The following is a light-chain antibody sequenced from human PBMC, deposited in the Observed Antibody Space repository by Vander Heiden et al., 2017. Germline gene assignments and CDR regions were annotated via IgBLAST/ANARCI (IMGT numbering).Light chain of an antibody. V-gene: IGKV1-27*01. Sequence: DMQMNTSPSSLSASVGDRVTITCRASRVSSNYLAWYQQKPGKVPKLLIYAASTMQSGVPSQFSGSGSGTDFTLTISSLQPEDFAAYYCQQDGSAPRTFGQGTKVEIK. J-gene: IGKJ1*01. CDR2: AAS. CDR3: QQDGSAPRT. CDR1: RVSSNY.